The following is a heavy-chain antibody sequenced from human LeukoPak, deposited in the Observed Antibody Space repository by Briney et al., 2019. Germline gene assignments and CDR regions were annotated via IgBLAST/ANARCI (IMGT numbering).Heavy chain of an antibody. Sequence: GGSLRLSCAASGFTVRSNYMSWVRQAPGKGLKWVSAIYAGGSTYYADSVKGRFTISRDNSKNTLYLQTNSLRAEDTAAYYCARDRPFDNWGQGTLVTVSS. J-gene: IGHJ4*02. V-gene: IGHV3-53*01. CDR2: IYAGGST. CDR1: GFTVRSNY. CDR3: ARDRPFDN.